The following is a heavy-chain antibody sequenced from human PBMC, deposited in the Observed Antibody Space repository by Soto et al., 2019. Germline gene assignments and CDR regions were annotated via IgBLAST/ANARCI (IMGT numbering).Heavy chain of an antibody. D-gene: IGHD3-3*01. CDR2: IYYSGST. Sequence: LSLTCTVSGGSISSYYWSWIRQPPGKGLEWIGDIYYSGSTNYNPSLKSRVTISVDTSKNQFSLKLSSVTAADTAVYYCARRGAMYDFWSGYSAFDPWGQGTLVTVSS. J-gene: IGHJ5*02. CDR3: ARRGAMYDFWSGYSAFDP. V-gene: IGHV4-59*12. CDR1: GGSISSYY.